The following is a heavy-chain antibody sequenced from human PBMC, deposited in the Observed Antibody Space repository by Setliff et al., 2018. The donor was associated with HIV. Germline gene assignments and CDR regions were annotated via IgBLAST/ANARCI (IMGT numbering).Heavy chain of an antibody. CDR1: AYSFTDYF. Sequence: ASVKVSCKASAYSFTDYFIHWVRQAPGQGLEWMGRINPNSGGTNYAQKFQGRVTMTRDTSISTAYMELSRLRSDDTAVYYCARAIRGAFDYWGQGTLVTVSS. D-gene: IGHD3-10*01. V-gene: IGHV1-2*06. J-gene: IGHJ4*02. CDR2: INPNSGGT. CDR3: ARAIRGAFDY.